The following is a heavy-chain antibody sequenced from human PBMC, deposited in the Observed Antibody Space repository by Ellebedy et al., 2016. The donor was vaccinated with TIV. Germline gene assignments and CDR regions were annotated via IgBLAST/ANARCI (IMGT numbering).Heavy chain of an antibody. CDR1: GGSTYSYY. CDR2: MHYNGDS. CDR3: ARMLPGRLEE. J-gene: IGHJ4*02. V-gene: IGHV4-59*08. Sequence: MPGGSLRLSCNVPGGSTYSYYWSWIRQPPGKGLEWIGYMHYNGDSNYNPALKSPVTMSVDTSKNQFSLKVFSVTAADTDVYYCARMLPGRLEEWGQGILVTVSS. D-gene: IGHD1-14*01.